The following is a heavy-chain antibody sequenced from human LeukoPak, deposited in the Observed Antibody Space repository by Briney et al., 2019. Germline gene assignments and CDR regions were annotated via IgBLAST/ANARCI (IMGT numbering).Heavy chain of an antibody. CDR1: GFTFSSYW. Sequence: GGSLRLSCAASGFTFSSYWMSWVRQAPGKGLVWLSRINGVGSSTPYADSVKGRFTISRDNAKNTLFLQMNSLRAEDTAVYYCARGSSSGWPDYLDHWGRGTPVTVSS. V-gene: IGHV3-74*01. D-gene: IGHD6-19*01. CDR2: INGVGSST. CDR3: ARGSSSGWPDYLDH. J-gene: IGHJ4*01.